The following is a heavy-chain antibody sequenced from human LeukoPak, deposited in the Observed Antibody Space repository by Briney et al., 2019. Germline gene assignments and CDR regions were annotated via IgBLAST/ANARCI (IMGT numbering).Heavy chain of an antibody. CDR2: IYPGDSDT. CDR3: ARLIEWAKHPGGLLDY. V-gene: IGHV5-51*01. J-gene: IGHJ4*02. CDR1: GYSFTSYW. Sequence: GESLKISFKGAGYSFTSYWIGWVRQMPGKGLEWMGIIYPGDSDTRYSPSFQGQVTISADKSISTAYLQWSSLKASDTAMYYCARLIEWAKHPGGLLDYWDQGTLVTVSS. D-gene: IGHD1-26*01.